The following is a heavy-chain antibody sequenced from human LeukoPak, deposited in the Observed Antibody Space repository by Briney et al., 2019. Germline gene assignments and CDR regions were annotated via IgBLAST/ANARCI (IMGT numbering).Heavy chain of an antibody. Sequence: PGGSLRLSCAASGFTFSSYGMHWVRQAPGKGLEWVAVISDDGNNKYYADSVKGRFTISRDNSKNTLYLQMNSLRVEDTAVYYCAKRGDSSGYFTAYYYYGMDVWGQGTTVIVSS. CDR3: AKRGDSSGYFTAYYYYGMDV. J-gene: IGHJ6*02. CDR2: ISDDGNNK. V-gene: IGHV3-30*18. CDR1: GFTFSSYG. D-gene: IGHD3-22*01.